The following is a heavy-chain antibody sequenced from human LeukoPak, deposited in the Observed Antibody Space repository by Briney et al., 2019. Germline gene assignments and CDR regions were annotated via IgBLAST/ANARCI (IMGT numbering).Heavy chain of an antibody. CDR2: IYYSGST. Sequence: SETLSLTCAVYGGSFSGYYWGWIRQPPGKGLEWIGSIYYSGSTYYNPSLKSRVTISVDTSKNQFSLKLSSVTAADTAVYYCARDWSPSPNRPVWFDPWGQGTLVTVSS. CDR1: GGSFSGYY. J-gene: IGHJ5*02. CDR3: ARDWSPSPNRPVWFDP. D-gene: IGHD3-3*01. V-gene: IGHV4-34*01.